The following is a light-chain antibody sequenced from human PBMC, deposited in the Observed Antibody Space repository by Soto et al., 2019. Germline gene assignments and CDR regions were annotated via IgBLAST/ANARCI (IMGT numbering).Light chain of an antibody. J-gene: IGKJ4*01. V-gene: IGKV3D-15*03. Sequence: EIVLTHSPATLSSFPCDRVTLSFRASQYINTRLAWYQHRPGQAPRLLIYQTSLRAAGIPARFSASGSGTDFTLTISDVQSEDFATYYCQQYNNWPVTFGGGTKVDIK. CDR2: QTS. CDR1: QYINTR. CDR3: QQYNNWPVT.